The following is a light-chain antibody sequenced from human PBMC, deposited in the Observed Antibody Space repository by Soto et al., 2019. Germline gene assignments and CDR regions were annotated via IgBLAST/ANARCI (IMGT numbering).Light chain of an antibody. CDR3: QKYNSAPRT. CDR2: RAS. Sequence: DIEMTQSPATLSVSPGERATLSCRASQSVFSDLAWYQQKPGQAPRLLIYRASTRATAIPARFSGSGSGTEFTLTISSLQSEDFAVYYCQKYNSAPRTFGGGTKVEIK. V-gene: IGKV3-15*01. J-gene: IGKJ4*01. CDR1: QSVFSD.